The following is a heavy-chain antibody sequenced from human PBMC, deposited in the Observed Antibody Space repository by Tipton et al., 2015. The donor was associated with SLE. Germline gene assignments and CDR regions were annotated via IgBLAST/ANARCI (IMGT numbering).Heavy chain of an antibody. V-gene: IGHV4-28*01. CDR3: ARPPSYISPSEVLFDS. Sequence: TLSLTCAVSDYSISSSDWWGWIRQSPGKGLEWIGFTFSSAITYYKPSLRSRSTISIDTSKNQFSLHLTSVTAADTAVYYCARPPSYISPSEVLFDSWGQGMLVTVSS. J-gene: IGHJ4*02. CDR2: TFSSAIT. D-gene: IGHD6-6*01. CDR1: DYSISSSDW.